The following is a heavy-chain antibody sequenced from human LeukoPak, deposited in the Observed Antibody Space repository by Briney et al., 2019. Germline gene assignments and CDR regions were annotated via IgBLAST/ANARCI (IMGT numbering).Heavy chain of an antibody. D-gene: IGHD1-26*01. Sequence: GGSLRLYCAASGFTFGNYAMSWVRQAPGKGLEWVSAISGSDGSTFYADSVKGRFTISRDNSKNTLYLQMNSLRAEDTALYYCAKGESGSYLAYFDYWGQGNLVTVSS. V-gene: IGHV3-23*01. CDR3: AKGESGSYLAYFDY. CDR2: ISGSDGST. J-gene: IGHJ4*02. CDR1: GFTFGNYA.